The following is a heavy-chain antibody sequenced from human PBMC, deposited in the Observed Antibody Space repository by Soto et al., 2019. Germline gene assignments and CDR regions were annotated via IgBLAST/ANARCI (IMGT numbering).Heavy chain of an antibody. CDR1: GFAFSSYW. CDR2: VSPDGTYT. D-gene: IGHD1-1*01. V-gene: IGHV3-74*01. J-gene: IGHJ4*02. CDR3: MRDLSDNCGDF. Sequence: EVQLVESGGGLVQPGGSLRLSCAASGFAFSSYWMHWVRQAPGQGLVWVSRVSPDGTYTDYADSVKGRFTVSKDNAKNTLYLQMNNLRADDAARYSCMRDLSDNCGDFWGQGILVTVSS.